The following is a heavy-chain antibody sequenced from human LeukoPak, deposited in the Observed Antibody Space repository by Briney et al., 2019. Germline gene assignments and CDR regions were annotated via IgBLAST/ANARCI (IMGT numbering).Heavy chain of an antibody. J-gene: IGHJ4*02. CDR2: INSDGSST. CDR1: GFTFSSYW. CDR3: AREGYYYDSSGYYFDY. V-gene: IGHV3-74*01. Sequence: GGSLRLSCAASGFTFSSYWMHWVRQAPGKGLVWVSRINSDGSSTSYADSVKGRFTISRDNAKNTLYLQMNSLRAEDTAVYYCAREGYYYDSSGYYFDYRGQGTLVTVSS. D-gene: IGHD3-22*01.